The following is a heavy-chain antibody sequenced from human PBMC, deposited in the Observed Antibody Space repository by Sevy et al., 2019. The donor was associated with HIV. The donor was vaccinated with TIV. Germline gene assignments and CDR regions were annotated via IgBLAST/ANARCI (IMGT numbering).Heavy chain of an antibody. CDR2: INPNSDDT. J-gene: IGHJ6*02. Sequence: ASVKVSCKASESTFTAYYIHWLRQAPGQGLEWMGWINPNSDDTNYAQKFQGRVSMAADTSISTAYMDLSRLRFDDTAVYYCARGRVILGGGGGLDVWGQGTTVTVSS. CDR1: ESTFTAYY. CDR3: ARGRVILGGGGGLDV. D-gene: IGHD3-16*01. V-gene: IGHV1-2*02.